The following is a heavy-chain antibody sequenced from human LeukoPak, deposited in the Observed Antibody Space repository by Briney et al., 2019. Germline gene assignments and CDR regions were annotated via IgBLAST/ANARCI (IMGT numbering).Heavy chain of an antibody. V-gene: IGHV5-51*01. Sequence: GESPKISCKGSGYSFTSYWIGWVRQMPGKGLEWMGIIYPGDSDTRYSPSFQGQVTISADKSISTAYLQWSSLKASDTAMYYCARHSSVGGTYYYDSSGYSHREGFDYWGQGTLVTVSS. CDR2: IYPGDSDT. CDR3: ARHSSVGGTYYYDSSGYSHREGFDY. J-gene: IGHJ4*02. CDR1: GYSFTSYW. D-gene: IGHD3-22*01.